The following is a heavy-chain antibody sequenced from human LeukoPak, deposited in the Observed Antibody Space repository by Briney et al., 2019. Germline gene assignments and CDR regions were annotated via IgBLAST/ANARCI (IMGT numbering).Heavy chain of an antibody. J-gene: IGHJ3*02. Sequence: GGSLRLSCAASGFTFDDYAMHWVRQAPGKGLEWVSGISWNSGSIGYADSVKGRFTISRDNAKNSLYLQMNSLRAEDTAVYYCARALTVAGGDAFDIWGQGTMVTVSS. D-gene: IGHD4-23*01. CDR2: ISWNSGSI. CDR3: ARALTVAGGDAFDI. V-gene: IGHV3-9*01. CDR1: GFTFDDYA.